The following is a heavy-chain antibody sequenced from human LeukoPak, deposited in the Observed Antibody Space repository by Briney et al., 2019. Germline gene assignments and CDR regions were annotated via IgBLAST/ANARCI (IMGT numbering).Heavy chain of an antibody. CDR2: ISYDGSNK. Sequence: HPGGSLRLSCAASGFTFSSYGMHWVRQAPGKGLEWVAVISYDGSNKYYADSVKGRFTISRDNSKNTLYLQMNSLRAEDTAVYYCANSDYDFWSGYVMAGGYYYGMDVWGQGTTVTVSS. V-gene: IGHV3-30*18. CDR3: ANSDYDFWSGYVMAGGYYYGMDV. CDR1: GFTFSSYG. J-gene: IGHJ6*02. D-gene: IGHD3-3*01.